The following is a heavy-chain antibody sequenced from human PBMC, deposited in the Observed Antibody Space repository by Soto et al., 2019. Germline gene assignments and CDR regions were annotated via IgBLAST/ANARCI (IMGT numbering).Heavy chain of an antibody. D-gene: IGHD3-9*01. J-gene: IGHJ6*02. V-gene: IGHV3-15*07. CDR3: TTEDRLRYFDWLLYLGPRYYGMDV. CDR1: GFTFSNAW. CDR2: IKSKTDGGTT. Sequence: PGGSLRLSCAASGFTFSNAWMNWVRQAPGKGLEWVGRIKSKTDGGTTDYAAPVKGRFTTSRDDSKNTLYLQMNSLKTEDTAVYYCTTEDRLRYFDWLLYLGPRYYGMDVWGQGTTVTVSS.